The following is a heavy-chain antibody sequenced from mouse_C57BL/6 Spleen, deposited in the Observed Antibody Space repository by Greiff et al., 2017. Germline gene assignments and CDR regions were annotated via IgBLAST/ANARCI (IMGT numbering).Heavy chain of an antibody. J-gene: IGHJ4*01. CDR2: INPSTGGT. CDR1: GYTFTSYG. CDR3: ARSGYGSRPLYAMDY. V-gene: IGHV1-81*01. Sequence: VQLQQSGAELARPGASVKLSCKASGYTFTSYGISWVKQRTGQGLEWIGEINPSTGGTTYNQKFKAKATLTVDKSSSTAYMQLKSLTSEDSAVYYCARSGYGSRPLYAMDYWGQGTSVTVSS. D-gene: IGHD1-1*01.